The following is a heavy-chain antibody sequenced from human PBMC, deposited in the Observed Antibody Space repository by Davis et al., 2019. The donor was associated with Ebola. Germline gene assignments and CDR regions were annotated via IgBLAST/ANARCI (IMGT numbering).Heavy chain of an antibody. CDR2: INHSGST. J-gene: IGHJ3*02. V-gene: IGHV4-34*01. CDR1: GGSFSGYY. Sequence: PGGSLRLSCAAYGGSFSGYYWSWIRQPPGKGLEWFGEINHSGSTNNNPSLKSRVTISEDTSKNQCSLILSSVTAADTAVYYCARHRAPDIWGQGTMVTVSS. CDR3: ARHRAPDI.